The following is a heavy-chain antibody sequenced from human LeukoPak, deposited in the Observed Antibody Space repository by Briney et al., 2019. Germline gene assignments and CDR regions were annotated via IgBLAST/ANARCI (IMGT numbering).Heavy chain of an antibody. CDR1: GYTFTSYG. V-gene: IGHV1-18*01. J-gene: IGHJ2*01. D-gene: IGHD2-8*01. CDR3: ARDWCTNGVCFSWYSDL. Sequence: ASVKVSCKASGYTFTSYGISWVRQAPGQGLEWMGWISAYNGNTNYAQKLQGRVTMTTDTSTSTAYMELRSLRSDDTAVYYCARDWCTNGVCFSWYSDLWGRGTLVTVSS. CDR2: ISAYNGNT.